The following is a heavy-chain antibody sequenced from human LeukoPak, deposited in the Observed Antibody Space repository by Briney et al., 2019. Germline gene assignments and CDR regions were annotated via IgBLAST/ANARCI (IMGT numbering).Heavy chain of an antibody. V-gene: IGHV3-48*03. D-gene: IGHD1/OR15-1a*01. CDR3: VRDRGGTYSGDNLFDP. CDR2: IIGDGTTT. CDR1: GFTFSTYE. J-gene: IGHJ5*02. Sequence: GGSLRLSCAASGFTFSTYEMNWVRQAPGRGLEWLSYIIGDGTTTQYADSVRDRFTISRDNDKNSLYLRMNSLRADDTAVYYCVRDRGGTYSGDNLFDPWGQGTLVTVSS.